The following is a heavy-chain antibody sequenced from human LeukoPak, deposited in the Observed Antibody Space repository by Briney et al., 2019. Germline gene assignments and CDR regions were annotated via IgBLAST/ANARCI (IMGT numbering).Heavy chain of an antibody. D-gene: IGHD3-10*01. CDR1: GDPISRNY. J-gene: IGHJ3*01. CDR2: IYYSGST. V-gene: IGHV4-59*01. CDR3: ASTNSGSYGDGFDV. Sequence: PSETLSLTCTVSGDPISRNYWNWIRQPPGKGLEWIGYIYYSGSTNYNPSLKSRVTISIDTPKNQFSLKLMSVTAADTAVYYCASTNSGSYGDGFDVWGQGTMVTVSS.